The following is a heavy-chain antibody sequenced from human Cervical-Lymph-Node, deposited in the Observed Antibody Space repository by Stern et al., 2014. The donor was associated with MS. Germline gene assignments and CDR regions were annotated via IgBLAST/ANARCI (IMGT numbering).Heavy chain of an antibody. Sequence: QLVQSGAEVKKPGSSVNVSCKAFGGTFTSFSINWERQVPGQSLEWMGGIIPIFDTPNLAQKFQGRVTITADSSTSTVYMALNSLRSDDTAVYYCVLPSKVTTAAFDVWGRGTMVTVSS. CDR1: GGTFTSFS. D-gene: IGHD4-17*01. J-gene: IGHJ3*01. V-gene: IGHV1-69*06. CDR3: VLPSKVTTAAFDV. CDR2: IIPIFDTP.